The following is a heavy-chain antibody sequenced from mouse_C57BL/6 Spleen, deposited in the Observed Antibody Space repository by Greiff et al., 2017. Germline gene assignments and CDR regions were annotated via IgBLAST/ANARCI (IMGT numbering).Heavy chain of an antibody. J-gene: IGHJ4*01. D-gene: IGHD1-1*01. V-gene: IGHV2-2*01. CDR2: IWSGGST. Sequence: QVQLKESGPGLVQPSQSLSITCTVSGFSLTSYGVHWVRQSPGKGLEWLGVIWSGGSTDYNAAFISRLSISKDNSKSQVFFKMNSLQADDTAIYYWARNKGITTVVAPYYAMDYWGQGTSVTVSS. CDR3: ARNKGITTVVAPYYAMDY. CDR1: GFSLTSYG.